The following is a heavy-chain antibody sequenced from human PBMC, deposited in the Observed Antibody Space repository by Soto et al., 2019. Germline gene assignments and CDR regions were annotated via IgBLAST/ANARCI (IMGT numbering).Heavy chain of an antibody. Sequence: SETLSLTCAVYGGSFSGYYWSWIRQPPGKGLEWIGEINHSGSTNYNPSLKSRVTISVDTSKNQFSLRLTSVTAADTAVYYCARYNAASGTYYFDFWGQGALVTVPQ. CDR2: INHSGST. CDR3: ARYNAASGTYYFDF. CDR1: GGSFSGYY. J-gene: IGHJ4*02. D-gene: IGHD6-13*01. V-gene: IGHV4-34*01.